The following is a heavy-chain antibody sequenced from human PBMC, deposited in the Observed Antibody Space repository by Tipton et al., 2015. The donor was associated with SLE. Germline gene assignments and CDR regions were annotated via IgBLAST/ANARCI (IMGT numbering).Heavy chain of an antibody. V-gene: IGHV3-64*02. CDR3: ARAERRNILGIAVAGRGAFDI. J-gene: IGHJ3*02. D-gene: IGHD6-19*01. CDR2: ISSNGGST. Sequence: SLRLSCAASGFTFSSYAMHWVRQAPGEGLEYVSAISSNGGSTYYADSVKGRITISRDNSKNTLYLQMGSLRAEDMAVYYCARAERRNILGIAVAGRGAFDIWGQGTMVTVSS. CDR1: GFTFSSYA.